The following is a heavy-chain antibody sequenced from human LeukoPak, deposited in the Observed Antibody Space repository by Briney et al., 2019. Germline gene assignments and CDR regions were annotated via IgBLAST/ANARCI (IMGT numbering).Heavy chain of an antibody. D-gene: IGHD6-6*01. V-gene: IGHV3-23*01. CDR1: GFTFSSYA. Sequence: GGSVGLSCAASGFTFSSYAMSWVRQAPGKGPQWVSTITGTTHYADSVRGRFTISRDNSKNILYLQMNSLSTEDTAIYYCAKAFREYGSSTYISFDIWGQPTMVTDSS. CDR3: AKAFREYGSSTYISFDI. CDR2: ITGTT. J-gene: IGHJ3*02.